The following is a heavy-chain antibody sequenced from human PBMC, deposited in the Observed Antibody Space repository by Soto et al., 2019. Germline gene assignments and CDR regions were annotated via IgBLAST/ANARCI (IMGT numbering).Heavy chain of an antibody. Sequence: DVQLVESGGGLVQPGGSLRLSCAASGFTFSSYYMAWVRQAPGKGLEWVANINQDGSDNYYVDSVRGRFTISRDNAKDSLYLQMNGLRAEDTAVYFCAREDAIMLYYWGQGTLVTVSS. J-gene: IGHJ4*02. V-gene: IGHV3-7*01. CDR2: INQDGSDN. CDR1: GFTFSSYY. D-gene: IGHD2-8*01. CDR3: AREDAIMLYY.